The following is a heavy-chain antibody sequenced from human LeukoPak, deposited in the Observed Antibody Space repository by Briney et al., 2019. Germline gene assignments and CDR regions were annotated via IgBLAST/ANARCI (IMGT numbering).Heavy chain of an antibody. J-gene: IGHJ4*02. CDR2: IYSGGST. CDR1: GFTFSSYG. CDR3: ARGIPYYYDSSGYLDY. V-gene: IGHV3-53*01. D-gene: IGHD3-22*01. Sequence: GGSLRLSCAASGFTFSSYGMHWVRQAPGKGLEWVSVIYSGGSTYYADSVKGRFTISRDNSKNTLYLQMNSLRAEDTAVYYCARGIPYYYDSSGYLDYWGQGTLVTVSS.